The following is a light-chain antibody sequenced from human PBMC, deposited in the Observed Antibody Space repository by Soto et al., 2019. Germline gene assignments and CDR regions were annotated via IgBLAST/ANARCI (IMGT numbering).Light chain of an antibody. V-gene: IGKV3-15*01. J-gene: IGKJ1*01. Sequence: EIVMTHSPATLSVSPWEIVTLSCRASQFISNSLAWYQQRPGQPPRLLIYGASTRAAGISARFSGSGSGTEFTLTISSLQSEDFAVYYRQQSSNWPRTFGQGTKVDIK. CDR3: QQSSNWPRT. CDR2: GAS. CDR1: QFISNS.